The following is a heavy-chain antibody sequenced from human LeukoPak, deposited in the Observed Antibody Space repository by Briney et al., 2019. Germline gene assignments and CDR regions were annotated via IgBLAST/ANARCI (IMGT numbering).Heavy chain of an antibody. CDR3: AKNYGFDF. Sequence: PGGSLRLSCAASGFTFSSYGMHWVRQAPGKGLEWVAFIRYDGSDKYYTDSVKGRFTISRDNSKNTLYLQMNSLRVEDTAVYYCAKNYGFDFWGQGTLVTVSS. D-gene: IGHD3-10*01. V-gene: IGHV3-30*02. J-gene: IGHJ4*02. CDR1: GFTFSSYG. CDR2: IRYDGSDK.